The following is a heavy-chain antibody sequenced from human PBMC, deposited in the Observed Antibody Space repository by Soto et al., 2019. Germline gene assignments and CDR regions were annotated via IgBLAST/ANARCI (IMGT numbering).Heavy chain of an antibody. CDR1: GGSISRGGYY. CDR2: TYYSGST. J-gene: IGHJ4*02. CDR3: ARAGRDFWSGHYNRYFFDY. V-gene: IGHV4-31*03. Sequence: TLSLTCTVSGGSISRGGYYCSWIRQHPEKGLEWIGSTYYSGSTYYNPTLKSRATISVDTPKNQFSLKLSSVTAADTAVYYCARAGRDFWSGHYNRYFFDYWGQGTLVTVSS. D-gene: IGHD3-3*01.